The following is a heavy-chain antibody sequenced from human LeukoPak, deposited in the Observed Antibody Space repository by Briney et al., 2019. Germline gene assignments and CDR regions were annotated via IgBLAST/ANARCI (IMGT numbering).Heavy chain of an antibody. CDR2: IYTSGST. V-gene: IGHV4-61*02. CDR1: GGSISGGTYY. J-gene: IGHJ6*03. CDR3: ARVGEGPYYYYYMDV. Sequence: PSQTLSLTCTVPGGSISGGTYYWSWIRQPAGKGLEWIGRIYTSGSTNYNPSLKSRVTISVDTSKNQFSLKLSSVTAADTAVYYCARVGEGPYYYYYMDVWGKGTTVTVSS. D-gene: IGHD2-21*01.